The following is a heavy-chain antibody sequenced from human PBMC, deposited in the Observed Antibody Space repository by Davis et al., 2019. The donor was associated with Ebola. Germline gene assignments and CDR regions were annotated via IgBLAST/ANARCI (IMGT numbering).Heavy chain of an antibody. CDR1: GYTFPSYW. J-gene: IGHJ3*01. V-gene: IGHV5-51*01. CDR2: IYPSDSDT. Sequence: GGSLRLSCKGSGYTFPSYWVGWVRQMPGKGLEWMGIIYPSDSDTRYSPSFQGQVTISADKSISTAHLQWSSLKASDTAMYYCASLRRTITGMDDAFDLWGQGTMVTVSS. D-gene: IGHD1-20*01. CDR3: ASLRRTITGMDDAFDL.